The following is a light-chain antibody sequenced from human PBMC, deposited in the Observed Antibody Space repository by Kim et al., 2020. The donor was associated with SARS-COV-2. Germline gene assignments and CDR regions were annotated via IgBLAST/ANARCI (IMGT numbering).Light chain of an antibody. CDR1: QSIGSN. CDR2: GAS. J-gene: IGKJ4*01. CDR3: QHYNNWPVT. V-gene: IGKV3-15*01. Sequence: SPGDRATLSCRASQSIGSNLAWYQQKPGKAPRLLIYGASTRDTGIPARFSGSGSGTEFTLTISSLQSEDFAGYFCQHYNNWPVTFGGGTKVDIK.